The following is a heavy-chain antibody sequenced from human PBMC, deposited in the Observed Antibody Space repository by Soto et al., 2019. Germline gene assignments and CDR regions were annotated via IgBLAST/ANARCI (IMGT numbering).Heavy chain of an antibody. CDR1: GFTFSSYG. D-gene: IGHD5-12*01. Sequence: PGGSLRLSCSASGFTFSSYGMHWVRQAPGKGLEYVSAISSNGGSTYYADSVKGRFTISRDNSKNTLYLQMSSLRGEDTAVYYCVKAHGYDFDYWGQGTLVTVTS. CDR3: VKAHGYDFDY. J-gene: IGHJ4*02. CDR2: ISSNGGST. V-gene: IGHV3-64D*06.